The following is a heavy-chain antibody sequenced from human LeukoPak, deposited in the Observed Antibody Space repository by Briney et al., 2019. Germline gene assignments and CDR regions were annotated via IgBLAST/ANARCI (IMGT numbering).Heavy chain of an antibody. Sequence: ASVKVSCKASGYTFTSYYVHWVRQAPGQGLEWMGGIIPIFGTANYAQKFQGRVTITADESTSTAYMELSSLRSEDTAVYYCAREYIAAAVGYFDYWGQGTLVTVSS. CDR2: IIPIFGTA. CDR1: GYTFTSYY. CDR3: AREYIAAAVGYFDY. J-gene: IGHJ4*02. D-gene: IGHD6-13*01. V-gene: IGHV1-69*13.